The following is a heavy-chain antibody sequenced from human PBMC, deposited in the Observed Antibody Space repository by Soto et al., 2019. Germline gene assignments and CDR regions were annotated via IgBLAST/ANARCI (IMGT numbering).Heavy chain of an antibody. CDR1: GGSFSGYY. CDR2: INHSGST. Sequence: LSLTCAVYGGSFSGYYWSWIRQPPGKGLEWIGEINHSGSTNYNPSLKSRVTISVDTSKNQFSLKLSSVTAADTAVYYCARGVMAYYMDVWGKGTTVTVSS. V-gene: IGHV4-34*01. J-gene: IGHJ6*03. D-gene: IGHD3-16*01. CDR3: ARGVMAYYMDV.